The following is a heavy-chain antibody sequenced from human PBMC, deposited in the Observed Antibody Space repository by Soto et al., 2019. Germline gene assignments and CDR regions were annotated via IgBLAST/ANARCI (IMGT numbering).Heavy chain of an antibody. D-gene: IGHD1-26*01. Sequence: PSETLSLTCTVSGGSISSSSYYWGWIRQPPGKGLEWFGSIYYSGSTYYNPSLKSRVTIYVDTSKTQFSLKLSSVTAADTAVYYCARLLSGSYPRFDYWGQGTLVT. V-gene: IGHV4-39*01. CDR3: ARLLSGSYPRFDY. CDR2: IYYSGST. CDR1: GGSISSSSYY. J-gene: IGHJ4*02.